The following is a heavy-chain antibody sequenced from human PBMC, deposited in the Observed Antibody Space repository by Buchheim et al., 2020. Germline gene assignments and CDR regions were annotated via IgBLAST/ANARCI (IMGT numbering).Heavy chain of an antibody. CDR1: GYTFTGYY. CDR2: INPNGGGT. V-gene: IGHV1-2*02. CDR3: AREWYAGLRERRGNWFDP. Sequence: QVQLVQSGAEVKKPGASVKVSCKASGYTFTGYYMHWVRQAPGQGLEWMGWINPNGGGTNYAQKFQGRVTMTRDTSISTAYMELSRLRSDDTAVYYCAREWYAGLRERRGNWFDPWGQGTL. J-gene: IGHJ5*02. D-gene: IGHD5-12*01.